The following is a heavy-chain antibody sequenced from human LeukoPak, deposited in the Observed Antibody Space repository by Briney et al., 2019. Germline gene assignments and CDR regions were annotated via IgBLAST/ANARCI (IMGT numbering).Heavy chain of an antibody. V-gene: IGHV3-30*02. CDR3: ARVFRPSLTVFIIRGAFDI. J-gene: IGHJ3*02. CDR2: IRYDGSNK. CDR1: GFTFSSYG. D-gene: IGHD3-3*01. Sequence: GGSLRLSCAAYGFTFSSYGMHWVRQAPGEGLEWVAFIRYDGSNKYYADSVKGRFTISRDNSKNTLYLQMNSLRVEDTAVYYCARVFRPSLTVFIIRGAFDIWGQGTMVTVSS.